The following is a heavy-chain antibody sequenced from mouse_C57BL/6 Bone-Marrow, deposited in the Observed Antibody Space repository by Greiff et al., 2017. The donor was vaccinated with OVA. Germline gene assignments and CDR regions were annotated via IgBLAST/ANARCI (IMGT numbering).Heavy chain of an antibody. J-gene: IGHJ4*01. CDR1: GYTFTDYY. CDR2: INPNNGGT. V-gene: IGHV1-26*01. Sequence: EVQLQQSGPELVKPGASVKISCKASGYTFTDYYMNWVKQSHGKSLEWIGDINPNNGGTSYNQKFKGKATLTVDKSSSTAYMELRSLTSEDSAVYYCAYYGSSFLYAMDYWGQGTSVTVSS. D-gene: IGHD1-1*01. CDR3: AYYGSSFLYAMDY.